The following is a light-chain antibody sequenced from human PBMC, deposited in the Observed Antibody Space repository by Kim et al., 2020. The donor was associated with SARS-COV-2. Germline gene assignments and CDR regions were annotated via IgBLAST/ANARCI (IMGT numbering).Light chain of an antibody. Sequence: SYELTQPPSVSVSPEQTASITCSGDKLGDKYACWYQQKPGQSPVLVIYQDSKRPSGIPERFSGSNSGNTATLTISGTQAMDEADYYCQAWDSSVVFGGGTQLTVL. V-gene: IGLV3-1*01. CDR2: QDS. CDR1: KLGDKY. CDR3: QAWDSSVV. J-gene: IGLJ2*01.